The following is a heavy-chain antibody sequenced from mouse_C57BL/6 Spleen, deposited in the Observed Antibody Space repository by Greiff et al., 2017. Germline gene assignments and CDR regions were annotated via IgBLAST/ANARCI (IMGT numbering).Heavy chain of an antibody. V-gene: IGHV1-18*01. CDR1: GYTFTDYN. CDR2: INPNNGGT. Sequence: EVQLQQSGPELVKPGASVTIPCKASGYTFTDYNMDWVKQSHGKSLEWIGDINPNNGGTIYNQKFKGKATLTVDKSSSTAYMELRSLTSEDTAVYYCAITTVVAPMYYWGQGTSVTVSS. CDR3: AITTVVAPMYY. J-gene: IGHJ4*01. D-gene: IGHD1-1*01.